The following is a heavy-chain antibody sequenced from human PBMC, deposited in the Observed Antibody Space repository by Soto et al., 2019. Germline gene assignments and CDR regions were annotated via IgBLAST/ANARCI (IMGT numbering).Heavy chain of an antibody. CDR2: IYSGGST. CDR1: GFTVSSNY. V-gene: IGHV3-53*01. J-gene: IGHJ6*02. CDR3: HGATIFGVVIHGMDV. Sequence: GGSLRLSCAASGFTVSSNYMSWVRQAPGKGLEWVSVIYSGGSTYYADSVKGRFTISRDNSKNTLYLQMNSPRAEDTAVYYCHGATIFGVVIHGMDVWGQGTTVTVSS. D-gene: IGHD3-3*01.